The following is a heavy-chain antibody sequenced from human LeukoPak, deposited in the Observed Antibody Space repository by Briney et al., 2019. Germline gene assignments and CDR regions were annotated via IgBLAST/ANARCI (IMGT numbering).Heavy chain of an antibody. CDR1: GFPFRSYA. Sequence: GGPLRLSCAASGFPFRSYAMSWVRQAPGKGLEWVSGISGSGTNTYYADSVKGRFTNSRDNSNNTLYLQMNSVRAGDTAVYYCAKGRSGSYEEFDYWGQGTLVTVSS. V-gene: IGHV3-23*01. D-gene: IGHD1-26*01. CDR2: ISGSGTNT. J-gene: IGHJ4*02. CDR3: AKGRSGSYEEFDY.